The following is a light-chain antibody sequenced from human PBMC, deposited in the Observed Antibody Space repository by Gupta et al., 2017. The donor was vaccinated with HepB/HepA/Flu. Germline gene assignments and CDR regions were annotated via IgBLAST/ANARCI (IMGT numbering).Light chain of an antibody. V-gene: IGLV1-47*01. CDR2: RNN. Sequence: LLTQPPSISGTPGPRFVITCSGSSSNIGSNYVYWYQHLPGTAPKLLSYRNNQRPSGVPDRFSGSKSGTSASLAISGLRSEDEADYYCSTWDVSLSGRGVFGGGTKLTVL. CDR3: STWDVSLSGRGV. J-gene: IGLJ2*01. CDR1: SSNIGSNY.